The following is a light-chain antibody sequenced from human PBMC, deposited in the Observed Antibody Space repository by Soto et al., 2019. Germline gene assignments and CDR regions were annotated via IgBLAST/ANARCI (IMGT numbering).Light chain of an antibody. V-gene: IGKV3-20*01. Sequence: ENVLTQSPGTLSLSPGERATLSCRASQSLTTTFLAWYPQKPGQAPRLLIYSASDRATGIPDRFRGSGSGTDFTLTISRLEPEDFAVYYCQQYDTSPLTFGGGTKVEIK. CDR2: SAS. CDR1: QSLTTTF. CDR3: QQYDTSPLT. J-gene: IGKJ4*01.